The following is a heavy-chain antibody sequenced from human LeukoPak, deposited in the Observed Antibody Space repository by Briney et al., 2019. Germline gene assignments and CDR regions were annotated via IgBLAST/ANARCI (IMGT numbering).Heavy chain of an antibody. Sequence: ASVNVSCKASGYTFTGYYMHWVRQAPGQGLEWMGWINPNSGGTNYAQKFQGRVTMTRDTSISTAYMELSRLRSDDAAVYYCARDIDYSNYFEYWGQGTLVTVSS. D-gene: IGHD4-11*01. CDR2: INPNSGGT. CDR3: ARDIDYSNYFEY. V-gene: IGHV1-2*02. CDR1: GYTFTGYY. J-gene: IGHJ4*02.